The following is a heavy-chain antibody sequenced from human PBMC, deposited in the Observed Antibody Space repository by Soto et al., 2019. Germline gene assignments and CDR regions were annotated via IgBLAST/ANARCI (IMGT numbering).Heavy chain of an antibody. Sequence: VASVKVSCKASGGTFSSYAISWVRQAPGQGLEWMGGIIPIFGTANYAQKFQGRVTIAADESTSTAYMELSSLRSEDTAVYYCARGPGVGATNGLYFQHWGQGTLVTVSS. CDR1: GGTFSSYA. CDR2: IIPIFGTA. D-gene: IGHD1-26*01. CDR3: ARGPGVGATNGLYFQH. J-gene: IGHJ1*01. V-gene: IGHV1-69*13.